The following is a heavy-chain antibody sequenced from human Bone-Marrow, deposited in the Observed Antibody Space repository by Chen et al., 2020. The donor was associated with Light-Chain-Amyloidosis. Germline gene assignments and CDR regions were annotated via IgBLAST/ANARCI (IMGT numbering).Heavy chain of an antibody. V-gene: IGHV4-39*01. CDR3: ARHNYGYSPPYYFDY. J-gene: IGHJ4*02. CDR2: FSYGETT. Sequence: QVQLQESGPGLVKPSETLFLTCAVSGGSMSSSRYYWGWIRQAPGQGLEWIAIFSYGETTYYNPSLKSRVTISVDTSKNQFSLKLSSVTAADTAVYYCARHNYGYSPPYYFDYWGQGTLVTVSS. D-gene: IGHD5-18*01. CDR1: GGSMSSSRYY.